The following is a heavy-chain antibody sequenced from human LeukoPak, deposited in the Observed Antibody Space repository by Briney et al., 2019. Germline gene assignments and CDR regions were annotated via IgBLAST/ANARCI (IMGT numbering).Heavy chain of an antibody. CDR3: ARALRYFDWLPRTTFDY. D-gene: IGHD3-9*01. J-gene: IGHJ4*02. V-gene: IGHV4-4*02. Sequence: PSGTLSLTCAVSGGSISSSNWWSWVRQPPGKGLEWIGEIYHSGSTNYNPSLKSRVTTSVDKSKNQFSLKLSSVTAADTAVYYCARALRYFDWLPRTTFDYWGQGTLVTVSS. CDR1: GGSISSSNW. CDR2: IYHSGST.